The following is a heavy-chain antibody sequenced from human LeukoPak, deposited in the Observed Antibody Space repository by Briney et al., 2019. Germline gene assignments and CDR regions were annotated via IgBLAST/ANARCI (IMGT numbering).Heavy chain of an antibody. CDR1: GGSISSGGYY. D-gene: IGHD3-22*01. Sequence: SQTLSLTCTVSGGSISSGGYYWSWIRQHPGKGLEWIGYIYYSGSTYYNPSLKSRVTISVDTSKNQFSLKLSSVTAADTAVYYCARDGHLYYYDSSGYYHGAFDIWGQGTMVTVSS. CDR3: ARDGHLYYYDSSGYYHGAFDI. J-gene: IGHJ3*02. CDR2: IYYSGST. V-gene: IGHV4-31*03.